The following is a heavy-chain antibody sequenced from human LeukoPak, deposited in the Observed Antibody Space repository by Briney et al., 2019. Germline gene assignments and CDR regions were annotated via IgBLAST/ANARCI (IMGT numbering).Heavy chain of an antibody. Sequence: PSGTLSLTCAVSGGSISSSSYYWGWIRQPPGKGLEWIGSIYYSGSTYYNPSLKSRVTISVDTSKNQFSLKLSSVTAADTAVYYCARLNPTYDSSGYYASSRFDYWGQGTLVTVSS. J-gene: IGHJ4*02. V-gene: IGHV4-39*01. D-gene: IGHD3-22*01. CDR3: ARLNPTYDSSGYYASSRFDY. CDR2: IYYSGST. CDR1: GGSISSSSYY.